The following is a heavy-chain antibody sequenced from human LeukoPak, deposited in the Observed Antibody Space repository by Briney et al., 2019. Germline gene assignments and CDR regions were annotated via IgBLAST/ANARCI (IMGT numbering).Heavy chain of an antibody. J-gene: IGHJ6*02. Sequence: GGSLRLSCAASGFTFSSYWMSWVRQAPGKGLEWVSSISSSSSYIYYADSVKGRFTISRDNAKNSLYLQMNSLRAEDTAVYYCARAGFKHYYYGMDVWGQGTTVTVSS. D-gene: IGHD7-27*01. CDR1: GFTFSSYW. V-gene: IGHV3-21*01. CDR2: ISSSSSYI. CDR3: ARAGFKHYYYGMDV.